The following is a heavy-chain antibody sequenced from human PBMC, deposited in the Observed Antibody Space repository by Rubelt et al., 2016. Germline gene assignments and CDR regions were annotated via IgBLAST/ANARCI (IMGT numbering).Heavy chain of an antibody. V-gene: IGHV3-33*06. CDR2: IWYDGSNK. J-gene: IGHJ4*02. CDR1: GFTFSSYG. D-gene: IGHD2-15*01. Sequence: ESGGGVVQPGRSLRLSCAASGFTFSSYGMHWVRQAPGKGLEWVAVIWYDGSNKYYADSVKGRFTISRDNSKNTLYLQMNSLRAEDTAVYYCAKSWWQQFEAHWGQGTLVTVSS. CDR3: AKSWWQQFEAH.